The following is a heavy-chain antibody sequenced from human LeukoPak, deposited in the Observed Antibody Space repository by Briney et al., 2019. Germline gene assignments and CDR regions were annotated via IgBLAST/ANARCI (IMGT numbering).Heavy chain of an antibody. J-gene: IGHJ4*02. V-gene: IGHV1-24*01. CDR1: GYTLTELS. CDR3: ATDSSLYNIAVAAFDY. CDR2: FDPEDGET. Sequence: SVKVSCKVSGYTLTELSMHCVRQAPGKGLEWMGGFDPEDGETIYAQKFQGRVTMTEDTSTDTAYMELSSLRSEDTAVYYCATDSSLYNIAVAAFDYWGQGTLVTVSS. D-gene: IGHD6-19*01.